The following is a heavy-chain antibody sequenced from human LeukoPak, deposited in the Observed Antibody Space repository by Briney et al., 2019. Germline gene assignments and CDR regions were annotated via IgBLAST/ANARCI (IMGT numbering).Heavy chain of an antibody. J-gene: IGHJ6*03. CDR3: ATLVVPAAIAYYYMDV. Sequence: PGGSLRLSCAASGFTLSSYSMNWVRQAPGKGLEWVSYISSSSSTIYYADSVKGRFTISRDNAEDSLYLQRNSLRAEDTAVYYCATLVVPAAIAYYYMDVWGKGTTVTVSS. CDR1: GFTLSSYS. V-gene: IGHV3-48*01. D-gene: IGHD2-2*02. CDR2: ISSSSSTI.